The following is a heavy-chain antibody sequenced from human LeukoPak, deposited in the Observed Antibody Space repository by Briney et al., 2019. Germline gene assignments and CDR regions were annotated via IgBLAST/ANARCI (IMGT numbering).Heavy chain of an antibody. Sequence: SETLSLTCSVSGGSVGSFSIYYWSWVRQPAGKGLEWIGRIYTGGSPSTSYNPSLKSRVSISVDKSKNHFSLTLRSVTAADTAVYYCAMYNYDTSGFDYWGQGTRVTVSS. J-gene: IGHJ4*02. CDR2: IYTGGSP. V-gene: IGHV4-4*07. D-gene: IGHD3-22*01. CDR3: AMYNYDTSGFDY. CDR1: GGSVGSFSIYY.